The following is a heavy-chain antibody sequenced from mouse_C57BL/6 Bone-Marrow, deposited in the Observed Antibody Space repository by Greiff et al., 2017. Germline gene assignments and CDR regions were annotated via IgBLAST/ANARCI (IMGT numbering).Heavy chain of an antibody. V-gene: IGHV1-55*01. D-gene: IGHD2-5*01. CDR1: GYTFTSYW. J-gene: IGHJ1*03. CDR3: ARPYYSNYWYFDV. CDR2: IYPGSGST. Sequence: VQLQQPGAELVKPGASVKMSCKASGYTFTSYWITWVKQRPGQGLEWIGDIYPGSGSTNYNEKFKSKATLSVDTSSSTAYMQLSSLTSEDSAVYYCARPYYSNYWYFDVWGTGTTVTVTA.